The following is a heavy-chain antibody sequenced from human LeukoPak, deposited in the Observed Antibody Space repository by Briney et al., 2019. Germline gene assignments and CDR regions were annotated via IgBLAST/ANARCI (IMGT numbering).Heavy chain of an antibody. Sequence: ASVKVSCKASGYTFTGYYIHWVRQAPGQGLEWMGIINPSGGDTSYAQKFQGRVTMTRDTSTSTVYMEVSSLRSGDTAVYYCARDKLAVAGPFDHWGQGTLVTVSS. V-gene: IGHV1-46*01. CDR1: GYTFTGYY. D-gene: IGHD6-19*01. CDR3: ARDKLAVAGPFDH. CDR2: INPSGGDT. J-gene: IGHJ4*02.